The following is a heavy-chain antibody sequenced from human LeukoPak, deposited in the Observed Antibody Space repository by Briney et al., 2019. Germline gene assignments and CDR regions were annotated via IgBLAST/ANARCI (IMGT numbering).Heavy chain of an antibody. CDR2: ISAYNGNT. CDR1: GYTFTSYG. CDR3: ARDYPLAYCGGDCPLAFDY. D-gene: IGHD2-21*01. J-gene: IGHJ4*02. Sequence: ASVKVSCKASGYTFTSYGISWVRQAPGQGLEWMGWISAYNGNTNYAQKLQGRVTMTTDTSTSTAYMELRSPRSDDTAVYYCARDYPLAYCGGDCPLAFDYWGQGTLVTVSS. V-gene: IGHV1-18*01.